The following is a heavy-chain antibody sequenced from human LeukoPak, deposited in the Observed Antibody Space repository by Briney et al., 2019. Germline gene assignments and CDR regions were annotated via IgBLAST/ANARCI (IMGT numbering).Heavy chain of an antibody. V-gene: IGHV3-23*01. Sequence: GGSLRLSCAASGFTFSSYGMSWVRQAPGKGLEWVSAISGSGGSTYYADSVKGRFTISRDNSKNTLYLQMNSLRAEDTAVYYCAKDGAGYYDSSGYYVYWGQGTLVTVSS. CDR2: ISGSGGST. D-gene: IGHD3-22*01. CDR1: GFTFSSYG. J-gene: IGHJ4*02. CDR3: AKDGAGYYDSSGYYVY.